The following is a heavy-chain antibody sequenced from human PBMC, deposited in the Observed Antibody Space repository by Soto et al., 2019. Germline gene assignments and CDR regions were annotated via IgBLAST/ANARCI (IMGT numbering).Heavy chain of an antibody. J-gene: IGHJ5*02. D-gene: IGHD3-3*01. V-gene: IGHV2-5*01. CDR3: AHRPLYYDFWSGYPGNQNWFDP. CDR2: IYWNDDK. Sequence: GSGPTLVNPTQTLTLTCTFSWFSLSTSGVGVGWIRQPPGKALEWLALIYWNDDKRYSPSLKSRLTITKDTSKNQVVLTMTNMDPVDTATYYCAHRPLYYDFWSGYPGNQNWFDPWGQGTLVTVS. CDR1: WFSLSTSGVG.